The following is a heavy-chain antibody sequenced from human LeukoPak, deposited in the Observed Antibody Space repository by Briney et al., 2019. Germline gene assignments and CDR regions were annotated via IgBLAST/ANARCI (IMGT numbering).Heavy chain of an antibody. V-gene: IGHV4-30-2*01. Sequence: KTSETLSLTCDVSGGSISSGNYSWNWIRQPPGKGLEWIGYIYHSGSTYYNPSLKSRVTMSVDRSKSQFSLKLSSVTAADTAVYYCARRLSFFDFWGQGTLVTVSS. CDR2: IYHSGST. D-gene: IGHD2-8*01. CDR3: ARRLSFFDF. J-gene: IGHJ4*02. CDR1: GGSISSGNYS.